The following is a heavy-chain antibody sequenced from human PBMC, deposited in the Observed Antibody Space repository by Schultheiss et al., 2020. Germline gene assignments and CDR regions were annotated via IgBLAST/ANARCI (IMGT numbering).Heavy chain of an antibody. CDR3: ARDPQFRGCDS. V-gene: IGHV4-34*01. CDR2: INHSGST. CDR1: GGSFSGYY. Sequence: SETLSLTCAVYGGSFSGYYWTWIRQPPGKGLDWIGKINHSGSTNYNPSLKSRVTISVDTSKNQYSIQLNSVIAADTAIYYCARDPQFRGCDSWNQEALVTVSS. D-gene: IGHD2-21*01. J-gene: IGHJ5*02.